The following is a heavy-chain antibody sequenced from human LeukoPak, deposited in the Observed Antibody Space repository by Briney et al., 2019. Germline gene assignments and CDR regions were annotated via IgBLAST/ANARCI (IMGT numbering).Heavy chain of an antibody. V-gene: IGHV4-4*02. CDR2: IFHSGST. Sequence: PSETLSLTCAVSGGSISSDNWWNWVRQPPGKGLEWIGSIFHSGSTYYNPSLKSRVTISVDTSKDQFSLKLTSVTAADTAVYYCARSWFSTGPADYWGQGTLVTVSS. CDR3: ARSWFSTGPADY. CDR1: GGSISSDNW. J-gene: IGHJ4*02. D-gene: IGHD6-13*01.